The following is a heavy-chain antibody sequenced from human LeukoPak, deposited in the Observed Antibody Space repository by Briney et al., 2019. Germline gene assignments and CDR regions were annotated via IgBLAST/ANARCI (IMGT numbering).Heavy chain of an antibody. CDR1: GFTVSSNY. V-gene: IGHV3-53*01. Sequence: HPGGSLRLSRAASGFTVSSNYMSWVRQAPGKGLEWVSVIYSGGSTYYADSVKGRFTISRDNSKNTLYLQMNSLRAEDTAVYYCARDRVVRGVTYYYYGMDVWGQGTTVTVSS. CDR2: IYSGGST. CDR3: ARDRVVRGVTYYYYGMDV. J-gene: IGHJ6*02. D-gene: IGHD3-10*01.